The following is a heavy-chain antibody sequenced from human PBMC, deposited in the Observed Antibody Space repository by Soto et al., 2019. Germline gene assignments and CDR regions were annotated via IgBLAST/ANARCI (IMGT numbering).Heavy chain of an antibody. CDR1: GGSISSGGYY. CDR3: ARYWVHGDPRYFDY. V-gene: IGHV4-31*03. Sequence: PSETLSLTCTVSGGSISSGGYYWSWIRQHPGKGLEWIGYIYYSGSTYYNPSLKSRVTISVDTSKNQFSLKLSSVTAADTAVYYCARYWVHGDPRYFDYWGQGTLVTVSS. CDR2: IYYSGST. J-gene: IGHJ4*02. D-gene: IGHD4-17*01.